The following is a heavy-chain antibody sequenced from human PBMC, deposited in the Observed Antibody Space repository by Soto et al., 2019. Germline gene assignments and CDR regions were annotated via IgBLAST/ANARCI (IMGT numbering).Heavy chain of an antibody. CDR3: ARVRPYYDSSGYYGTGDY. V-gene: IGHV3-33*01. CDR2: IWYDGSNK. J-gene: IGHJ4*02. CDR1: GFTFSSYG. Sequence: QVQLVESGGGVVQPGRSLRLSCAASGFTFSSYGMHWVRQAPGKGLEWVAVIWYDGSNKYYADSVKGRFTISRDNSKNTLYLQMNSLRAEDTAVYYCARVRPYYDSSGYYGTGDYWGQGTLVTVSS. D-gene: IGHD3-22*01.